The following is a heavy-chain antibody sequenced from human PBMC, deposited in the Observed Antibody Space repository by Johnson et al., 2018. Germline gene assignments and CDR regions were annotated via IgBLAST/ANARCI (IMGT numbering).Heavy chain of an antibody. CDR3: ARAGIAAAGPGGWFDP. V-gene: IGHV3-53*01. J-gene: IGHJ5*02. CDR1: GFTVSSNY. D-gene: IGHD6-13*01. Sequence: QLVESGGGLIQXGGSXRLXCAASGFTVSSNYMSWVRQAPGKGLEWVSVIYSGGSTYYADSVKGRLTISRHNSKNTLNLPRNSLRAEDTALYYCARAGIAAAGPGGWFDPWGQGTLVTVSS. CDR2: IYSGGST.